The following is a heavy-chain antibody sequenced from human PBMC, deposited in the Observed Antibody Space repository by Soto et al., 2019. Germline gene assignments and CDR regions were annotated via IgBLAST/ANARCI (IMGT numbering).Heavy chain of an antibody. V-gene: IGHV5-10-1*01. J-gene: IGHJ6*02. CDR1: GYSFTSYW. CDR2: IDPSDSYT. Sequence: PGESLKLSCKGSGYSFTSYWISWVRQMPGKGLEWMGRIDPSDSYTNYSPSFQGHVTISADKSISTAYLQWSSLKASDTAMYYCARLRVVPAATDYYYYYGMDVWGQGTSVTVSS. CDR3: ARLRVVPAATDYYYYYGMDV. D-gene: IGHD2-2*01.